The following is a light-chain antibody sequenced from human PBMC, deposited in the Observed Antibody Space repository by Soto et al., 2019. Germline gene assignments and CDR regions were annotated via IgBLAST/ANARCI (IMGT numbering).Light chain of an antibody. CDR1: QSVSSSY. Sequence: ETFLTQSPGTLSLSPGERATLSCRASQSVSSSYLAWYQQRPGQAPRLLIYDASTRATGIPDRFSGSGSGTDFTINISGLEPEDFAVYYCQQYGSSPERFGKGNKVDIK. CDR3: QQYGSSPER. CDR2: DAS. J-gene: IGKJ1*01. V-gene: IGKV3-20*01.